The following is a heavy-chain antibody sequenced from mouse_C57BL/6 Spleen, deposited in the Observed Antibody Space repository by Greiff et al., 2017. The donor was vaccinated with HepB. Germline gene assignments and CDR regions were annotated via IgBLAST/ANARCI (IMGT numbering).Heavy chain of an antibody. V-gene: IGHV14-1*01. J-gene: IGHJ1*03. D-gene: IGHD1-1*01. Sequence: VQLKESGAELVRPGASVKLSCTASGFNIKDYYMHWVKQRPEQGLEWIGRIDPEDGDTEYAPKFQGKATMTADTSSNTAYLQLSSLTSEDTAVDYCTIFGSSTSYWYFDVWGTGTTVTVSS. CDR3: TIFGSSTSYWYFDV. CDR2: IDPEDGDT. CDR1: GFNIKDYY.